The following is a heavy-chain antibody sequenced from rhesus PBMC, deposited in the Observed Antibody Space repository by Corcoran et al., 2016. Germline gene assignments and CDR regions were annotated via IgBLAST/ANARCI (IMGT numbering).Heavy chain of an antibody. CDR3: AREGNFNSLDV. D-gene: IGHD1-44*01. V-gene: IGHV4S11*01. CDR1: GGSISSNY. Sequence: QLQLQESGPGLVKPSETLALTCVVSGGSISSNYWSWIRQAPGKGLEWIGYIHGSSSTKNYNPTLRRRVTLSVDTSKNQVSLKLSTVTAADTAVYCCAREGNFNSLDVWGRGLLVTVSS. J-gene: IGHJ5-2*02. CDR2: IHGSSSTK.